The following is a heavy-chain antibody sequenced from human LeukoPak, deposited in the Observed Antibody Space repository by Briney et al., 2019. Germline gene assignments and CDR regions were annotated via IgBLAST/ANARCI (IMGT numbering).Heavy chain of an antibody. V-gene: IGHV4-39*02. Sequence: SETLSLTCTVSGGSISSSSYYWGWIRQPPGKGLEWIGSIYYSGSTYYNPSLKSRVTISVDTSKNQFSLKLSSVTAADTAVYYCARDAAHYDFWSGYPSYYYYYMDVWGKGTTVTVSS. D-gene: IGHD3-3*01. J-gene: IGHJ6*03. CDR3: ARDAAHYDFWSGYPSYYYYYMDV. CDR1: GGSISSSSYY. CDR2: IYYSGST.